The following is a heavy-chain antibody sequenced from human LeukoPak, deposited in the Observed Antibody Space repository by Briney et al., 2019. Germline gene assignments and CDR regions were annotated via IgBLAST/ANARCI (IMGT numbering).Heavy chain of an antibody. CDR3: TTDSVLLLWFGELLD. D-gene: IGHD3-10*01. V-gene: IGHV3-23*01. J-gene: IGHJ4*02. CDR1: GFTFSSYA. CDR2: ISGSGGST. Sequence: GGSLRLSCAASGFTFSSYAMSWVRQAPGKGLEWVSAISGSGGSTYYADSVKGRFTISRDNSKNTLYLQMNSLKTEDTAVYYCTTDSVLLLWFGELLDWGQGTLVTVSS.